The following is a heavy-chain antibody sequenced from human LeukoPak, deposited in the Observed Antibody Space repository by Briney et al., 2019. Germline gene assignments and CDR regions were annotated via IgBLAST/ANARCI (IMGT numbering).Heavy chain of an antibody. CDR2: ISYDGSNK. Sequence: TGGSLRLSCAASGFTFSSYAMHWVRQAPGKGLEWVAVISYDGSNKYYADSVKGRFTISRDNSKNTLYLQMNSLRAEDTAVYHCAREKIAATGTNWFDPWGQGTLVTVSS. J-gene: IGHJ5*02. V-gene: IGHV3-30*04. D-gene: IGHD6-13*01. CDR1: GFTFSSYA. CDR3: AREKIAATGTNWFDP.